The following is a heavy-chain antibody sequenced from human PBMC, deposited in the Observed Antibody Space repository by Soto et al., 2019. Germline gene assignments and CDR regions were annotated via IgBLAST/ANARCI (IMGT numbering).Heavy chain of an antibody. CDR3: ARGPLVVLTYFES. CDR2: IFPLTDIP. Sequence: QVQLVQSGTEVKKPGSSVKVSCKASGGTFRNYPINWVRQAPGQGLEWMGSIFPLTDIPDYAQNFQARLTISADKSTSTAYMELSSLTSDDTAMYFCARGPLVVLTYFESRGQGTLVTVSS. CDR1: GGTFRNYP. J-gene: IGHJ4*02. V-gene: IGHV1-69*02.